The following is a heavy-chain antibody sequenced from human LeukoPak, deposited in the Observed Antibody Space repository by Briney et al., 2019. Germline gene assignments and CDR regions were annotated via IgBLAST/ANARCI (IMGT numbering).Heavy chain of an antibody. Sequence: GASVKVSCKAYGYTFTGYYMHWVRQAPGQGLEWMGWINPNSGGTNYAQKFQGRVTMTRDMSISTAYMELSRLRSDDTAVYYCASVRGATTFYFDYWGQGTLVTVSS. J-gene: IGHJ4*02. D-gene: IGHD1-26*01. V-gene: IGHV1-2*02. CDR1: GYTFTGYY. CDR3: ASVRGATTFYFDY. CDR2: INPNSGGT.